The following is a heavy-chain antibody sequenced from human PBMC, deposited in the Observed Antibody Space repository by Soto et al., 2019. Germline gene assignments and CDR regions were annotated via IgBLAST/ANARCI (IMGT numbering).Heavy chain of an antibody. V-gene: IGHV3-9*01. Sequence: EVQLVESGGGLVQPGRSLRLSCAASGFTFDDYAMHWVRQAPGKGLEWVSGISWNSGSIGYADSVKGRFTISRDNAHNSLYLQMNSLRAEDTALYYCAKDRGSGYCSGGSCYEGNYYYYYIDVWGKGTTVTVSS. D-gene: IGHD2-15*01. CDR3: AKDRGSGYCSGGSCYEGNYYYYYIDV. CDR1: GFTFDDYA. J-gene: IGHJ6*03. CDR2: ISWNSGSI.